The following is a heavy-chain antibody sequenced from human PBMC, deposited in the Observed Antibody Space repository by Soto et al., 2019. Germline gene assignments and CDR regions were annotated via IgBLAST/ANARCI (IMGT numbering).Heavy chain of an antibody. V-gene: IGHV4-31*03. CDR3: ARVWLMHWYFDL. CDR1: GGSISSGGYY. Sequence: QVQLQESGPGLVKPSQTLSLTCTVSGGSISSGGYYWSWIRQHPGKGLEWIGYIYYSGSIYYNPSLKSRVTISVDSSKNQFSLKLSSVTAADTAVYYCARVWLMHWYFDLWGRGTLVTFSS. J-gene: IGHJ2*01. CDR2: IYYSGSI. D-gene: IGHD3-10*01.